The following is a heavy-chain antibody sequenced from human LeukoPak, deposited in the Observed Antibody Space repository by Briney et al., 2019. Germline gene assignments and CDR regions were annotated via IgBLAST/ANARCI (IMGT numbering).Heavy chain of an antibody. CDR3: AKGSSPFDY. V-gene: IGHV3-30-3*01. J-gene: IGHJ4*02. Sequence: GGSLRLSCAASGFTFSSYAMHWVRQAPGKGLEWVAVISYDGSNKYYADSVKGRFTISRDNSKNTLYLQMNSLRAEDTAVYYCAKGSSPFDYWGQGTLVTVSS. CDR2: ISYDGSNK. CDR1: GFTFSSYA. D-gene: IGHD6-13*01.